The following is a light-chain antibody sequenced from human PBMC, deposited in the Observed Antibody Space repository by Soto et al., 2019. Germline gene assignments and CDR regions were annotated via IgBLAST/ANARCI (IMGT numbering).Light chain of an antibody. J-gene: IGLJ1*01. Sequence: QSALTQPPSVSGSPGQSVTISCTGTNNDVGGYNRVSWYQQHPGKAPKLIIYDVSEWPSGIPDRFSGSKSGNTASLTISGLQAEDEADYYCCSHAGHCYVFGTGTKVTVL. CDR1: NNDVGGYNR. CDR3: CSHAGHCYV. V-gene: IGLV2-11*01. CDR2: DVS.